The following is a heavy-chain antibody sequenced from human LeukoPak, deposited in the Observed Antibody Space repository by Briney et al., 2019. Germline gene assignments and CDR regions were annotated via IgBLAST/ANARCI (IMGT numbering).Heavy chain of an antibody. CDR2: ISGSGDST. J-gene: IGHJ4*02. CDR1: GFTFSSYV. D-gene: IGHD6-19*01. CDR3: AKSELIAVAGTLHY. V-gene: IGHV3-23*01. Sequence: TGGSLRLSCAASGFTFSSYVMSWVRQAPGKGLEWVSAISGSGDSTYYADSVKGRFTISRDNSKNTLYLQMNSLRAEDTAVYYCAKSELIAVAGTLHYWGQGTLVTVSS.